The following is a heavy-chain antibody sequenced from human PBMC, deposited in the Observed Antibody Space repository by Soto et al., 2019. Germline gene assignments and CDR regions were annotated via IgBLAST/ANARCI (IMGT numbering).Heavy chain of an antibody. Sequence: GGSLRLSCAASGFTFSSYWMSWVRQAPGKGLEWVANINLDGSEKNYVDSVKGRFTISRDNAKNSLYLQMNSLRAEDTAVYYCATYSSNWCGREGDHWGQGTLVTVSS. D-gene: IGHD4-4*01. CDR3: ATYSSNWCGREGDH. CDR1: GFTFSSYW. CDR2: INLDGSEK. V-gene: IGHV3-7*05. J-gene: IGHJ4*02.